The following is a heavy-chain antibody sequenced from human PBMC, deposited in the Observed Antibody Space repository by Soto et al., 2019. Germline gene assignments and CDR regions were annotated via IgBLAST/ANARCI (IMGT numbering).Heavy chain of an antibody. CDR1: GVTFSDYY. D-gene: IGHD3-10*01. CDR3: ASGSSPFTY. CDR2: ISSSGDTI. Sequence: QVQLVESGGGLVKPGGSLRLCCAASGVTFSDYYMSWIRQAPGKGLEWLSYISSSGDTIYYADSVKGRFTISRDDAKNSVYLQMNSLKPDDTAVYYCASGSSPFTYWCQGSLFTVSS. V-gene: IGHV3-11*01. J-gene: IGHJ4*02.